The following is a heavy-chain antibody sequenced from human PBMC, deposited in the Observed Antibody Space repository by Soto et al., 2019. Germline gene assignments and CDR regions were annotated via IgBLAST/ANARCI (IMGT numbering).Heavy chain of an antibody. CDR2: ISGSGGST. Sequence: PGGSLRLCCAASGFTFSSYAMSWVRQAPGKGLEWVSAISGSGGSTYYADSVKGRFTISRDNSKNTLYLQMNSLRAEDTAVYYCAKDIFAIRYFDWLLYGFDYWGQGTLVTVSS. CDR3: AKDIFAIRYFDWLLYGFDY. CDR1: GFTFSSYA. V-gene: IGHV3-23*01. D-gene: IGHD3-9*01. J-gene: IGHJ4*02.